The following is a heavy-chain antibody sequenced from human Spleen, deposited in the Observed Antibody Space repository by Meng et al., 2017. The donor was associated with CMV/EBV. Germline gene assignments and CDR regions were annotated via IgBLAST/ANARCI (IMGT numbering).Heavy chain of an antibody. V-gene: IGHV3-23*01. CDR3: ARAPIVATFWYFDL. CDR1: GFTFSSYA. D-gene: IGHD2-21*01. CDR2: ISGSGGST. Sequence: GGSLRLSCAASGFTFSSYAMSWVRQAPGKGLEWVSAISGSGGSTYYADSVKGRFTTSRDNSKNTLYLQMNSLRAEDTAVYYCARAPIVATFWYFDLWGRGTLVTVSS. J-gene: IGHJ2*01.